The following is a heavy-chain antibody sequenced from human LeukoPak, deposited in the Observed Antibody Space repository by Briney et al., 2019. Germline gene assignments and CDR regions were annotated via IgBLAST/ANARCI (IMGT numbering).Heavy chain of an antibody. J-gene: IGHJ4*02. V-gene: IGHV4-34*01. D-gene: IGHD5-18*01. CDR2: INHSGST. Sequence: PSETLSLTCAVYGGSFSGYYWSWIRQPPGKGLEWIGEINHSGSTNYNPSLKSRVTISVDTSKNQFSLKLSSVTAADTAVYYCARQRGYSHGTRFDYWGQGTLVTVSS. CDR1: GGSFSGYY. CDR3: ARQRGYSHGTRFDY.